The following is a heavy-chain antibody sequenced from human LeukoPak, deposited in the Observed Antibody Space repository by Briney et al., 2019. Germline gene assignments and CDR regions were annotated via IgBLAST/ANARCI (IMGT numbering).Heavy chain of an antibody. CDR1: GYTFTSYG. J-gene: IGHJ4*02. V-gene: IGHV1-18*01. D-gene: IGHD5-12*01. CDR2: ISAYNGNT. CDR3: ARDLGVDIVATMPFDY. Sequence: GASVKVSCKASGYTFTSYGISWVRQAPGQGLEWMGWISAYNGNTNYAQKLRGGVTMTTDTSTSTAYMEMRSLRSDDTAVYYCARDLGVDIVATMPFDYWGQGTLVTVSS.